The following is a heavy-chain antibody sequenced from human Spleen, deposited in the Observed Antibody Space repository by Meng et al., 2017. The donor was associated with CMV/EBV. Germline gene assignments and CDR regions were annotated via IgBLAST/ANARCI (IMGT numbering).Heavy chain of an antibody. CDR1: GYTCTTYY. Sequence: ASVKVSCKSFGYTCTTYYMRWVRQAPGQGLEWMGWINPNSGDTNSEQRFQGRVTMTRDTSISTAYMELSRLTLDDTAVYYCATGGASSGYFVYWGQGTLVTVSS. V-gene: IGHV1-2*02. CDR2: INPNSGDT. D-gene: IGHD3-22*01. J-gene: IGHJ4*02. CDR3: ATGGASSGYFVY.